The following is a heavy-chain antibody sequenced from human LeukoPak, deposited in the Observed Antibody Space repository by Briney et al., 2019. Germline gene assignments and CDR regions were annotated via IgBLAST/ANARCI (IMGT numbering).Heavy chain of an antibody. Sequence: SETLSLTCTGSGGSISSSSYYWGWIRQPPGKGLEWIGNIYYSGSTYYNPSLKSRVTISVDTSKHQFSLKLSSVTDADTAVYYCARQGLTVNMDGAFDIWGQGTMVTVSS. CDR1: GGSISSSSYY. CDR3: ARQGLTVNMDGAFDI. CDR2: IYYSGST. J-gene: IGHJ3*02. D-gene: IGHD4-17*01. V-gene: IGHV4-39*01.